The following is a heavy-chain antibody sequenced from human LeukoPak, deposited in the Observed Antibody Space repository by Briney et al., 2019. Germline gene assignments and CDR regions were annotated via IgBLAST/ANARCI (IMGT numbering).Heavy chain of an antibody. J-gene: IGHJ5*02. Sequence: SETLSLTCTVSGGSISSYYWSWIRQPPGKGLEWIGYIYYSGSTNYNPSLKSRVTISVDTSKNQFSLKLSSVTAADTAVYYCASQPHYYYDSSGPWGQGTLVTVSS. CDR3: ASQPHYYYDSSGP. CDR2: IYYSGST. V-gene: IGHV4-59*12. D-gene: IGHD3-22*01. CDR1: GGSISSYY.